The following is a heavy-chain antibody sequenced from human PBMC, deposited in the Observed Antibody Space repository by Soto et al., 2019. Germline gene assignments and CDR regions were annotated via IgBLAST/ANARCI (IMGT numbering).Heavy chain of an antibody. J-gene: IGHJ4*02. Sequence: EVQLFESGGGLVQPGGSLRLSCAASGFTFGSYAMSWFRQAPGKGPEWVSCISAASDAIYQADFVKGRFTISRDYSKNTVYLQMNDLRAEDTAVYYCVKDYPGAPIDYWGQGVLVTVSS. V-gene: IGHV3-23*01. CDR2: ISAASDAI. CDR3: VKDYPGAPIDY. CDR1: GFTFGSYA. D-gene: IGHD7-27*01.